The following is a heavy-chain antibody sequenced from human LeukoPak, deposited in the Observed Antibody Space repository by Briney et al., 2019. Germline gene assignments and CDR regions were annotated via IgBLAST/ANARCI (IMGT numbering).Heavy chain of an antibody. V-gene: IGHV4-34*01. D-gene: IGHD3-9*01. J-gene: IGHJ2*01. CDR3: ARLGEDYDILTGAPVWYFDL. CDR2: INHGGST. CDR1: GGSFSGYY. Sequence: SETLSLTCAVYGGSFSGYYWSWIRQPPGKGLEWIGEINHGGSTNYNPSLKSRVTISVDTSKNQFSLKLSSVTAADTAVYYCARLGEDYDILTGAPVWYFDLWGRGTLVTVSS.